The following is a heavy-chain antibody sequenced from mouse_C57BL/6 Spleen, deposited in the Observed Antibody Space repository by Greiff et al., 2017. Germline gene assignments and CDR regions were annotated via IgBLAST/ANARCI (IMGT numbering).Heavy chain of an antibody. V-gene: IGHV5-16*01. D-gene: IGHD2-3*01. CDR2: INYDGSST. J-gene: IGHJ4*01. CDR1: GFTFSDYY. Sequence: EVKVVESEGGLVQPGSSMKLSCTASGFTFSDYYMAWVRQVPEKGLEWVANINYDGSSTYYLDSLKSRFIISRDNAKNILYLQMSSLKSEDTATYYCARALYDGYYYYAMDYWGQGTSVTVSS. CDR3: ARALYDGYYYYAMDY.